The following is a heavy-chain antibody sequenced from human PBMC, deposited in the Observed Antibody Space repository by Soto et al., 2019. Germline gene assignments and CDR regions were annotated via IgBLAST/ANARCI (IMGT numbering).Heavy chain of an antibody. J-gene: IGHJ4*03. CDR2: IYPGDSDI. CDR3: ARFRAPRRQLISMSFHL. D-gene: IGHD6-13*01. Sequence: PGESLKISCKASGYDFTNYWSAWARQTPGRGLEWMGMIYPGDSDIRYNPSFRGRVTISADKSITSAFVQWGSLKASDSAIYYCARFRAPRRQLISMSFHLWGLGTLVTVSS. V-gene: IGHV5-51*01. CDR1: GYDFTNYW.